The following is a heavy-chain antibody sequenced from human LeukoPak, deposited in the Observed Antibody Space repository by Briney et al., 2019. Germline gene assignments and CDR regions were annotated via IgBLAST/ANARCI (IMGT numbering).Heavy chain of an antibody. J-gene: IGHJ4*02. D-gene: IGHD3-22*01. V-gene: IGHV1-69*04. CDR1: GGTFSSYI. Sequence: ASVKVSCKASGGTFSSYIISWVRQAPGQGLEWMGRIIPILGIANYAQKFQGRVTITADKSTSTAYIELSSLRSEDTAVYYCARDPGDDSSGYYHYWGQGTLVTVSS. CDR2: IIPILGIA. CDR3: ARDPGDDSSGYYHY.